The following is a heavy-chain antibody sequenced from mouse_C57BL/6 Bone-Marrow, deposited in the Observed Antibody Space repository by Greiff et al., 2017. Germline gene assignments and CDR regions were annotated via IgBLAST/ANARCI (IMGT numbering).Heavy chain of an antibody. CDR2: IDPETGGT. Sequence: QVQLQESGAELVRPGASVTLSCKASGYTFTDYEMHWVKQTPVHGLEWIGAIDPETGGTAYNQKFKGKATLTADKSSSTAYMELRSLTSEDSAVYYCTRAIYYGSSLDYWGQGTTLTVSS. CDR3: TRAIYYGSSLDY. J-gene: IGHJ2*01. D-gene: IGHD1-1*01. V-gene: IGHV1-15*01. CDR1: GYTFTDYE.